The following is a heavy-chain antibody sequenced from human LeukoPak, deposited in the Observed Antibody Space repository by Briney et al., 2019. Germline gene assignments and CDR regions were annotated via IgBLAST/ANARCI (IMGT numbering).Heavy chain of an antibody. CDR3: ARSCSSTSCLDY. Sequence: GGSLRLSCAASGFTFSSYSMNWVRQAPGRGLEWVSSISSSSSYIYYADSVKGRSTISRDNAKNSLYLQMNSLRAEDTAVYYCARSCSSTSCLDYWGQGTLVTVSS. V-gene: IGHV3-21*01. J-gene: IGHJ4*02. CDR1: GFTFSSYS. D-gene: IGHD2-2*01. CDR2: ISSSSSYI.